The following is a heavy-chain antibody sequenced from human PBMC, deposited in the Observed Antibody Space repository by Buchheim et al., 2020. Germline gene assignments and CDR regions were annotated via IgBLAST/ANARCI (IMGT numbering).Heavy chain of an antibody. D-gene: IGHD1-7*01. CDR1: GGSISSYY. Sequence: QVQLQESGPGLVKPSETLSLTCTASGGSISSYYWSWIRQPPGKGLEWIGYIYYSGSTNYNPSLKSRVTISVDTSKNQFSLKLSSVTAADTAVYYCAEHYNWNLFWFDPWGQGTL. CDR3: AEHYNWNLFWFDP. J-gene: IGHJ5*02. CDR2: IYYSGST. V-gene: IGHV4-59*08.